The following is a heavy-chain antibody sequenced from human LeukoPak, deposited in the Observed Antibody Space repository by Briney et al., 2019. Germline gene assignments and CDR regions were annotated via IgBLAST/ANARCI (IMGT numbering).Heavy chain of an antibody. Sequence: PGGSLRLSCAASGFTVSSNYMNWVRQAPGKGLEWVSVIYSGGSTYYADSVKGRFTISRDNSKNTLYLQMNSLRAEDTAVYYCASIAVAGTPIGDAFDIWGQGTMVTVSS. J-gene: IGHJ3*02. CDR3: ASIAVAGTPIGDAFDI. CDR2: IYSGGST. CDR1: GFTVSSNY. D-gene: IGHD6-19*01. V-gene: IGHV3-66*01.